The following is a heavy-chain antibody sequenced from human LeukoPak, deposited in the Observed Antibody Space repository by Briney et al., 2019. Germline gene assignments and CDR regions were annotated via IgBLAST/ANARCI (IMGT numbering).Heavy chain of an antibody. J-gene: IGHJ4*02. CDR3: ARSFYDILIGYYQYFDY. V-gene: IGHV3-74*01. CDR1: GFTFSKYW. Sequence: GGSLRLSCVASGFTFSKYWMHWVRQAPGKGLVWVSRIKSDGSSTSYADSVKGRFTISRDNSKNTLYIQMNSLRAEDTAVYYCARSFYDILIGYYQYFDYWGQGTLVTVSS. D-gene: IGHD3-9*01. CDR2: IKSDGSST.